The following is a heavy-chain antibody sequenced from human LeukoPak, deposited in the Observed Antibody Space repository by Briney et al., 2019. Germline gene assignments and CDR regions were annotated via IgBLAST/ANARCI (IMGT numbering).Heavy chain of an antibody. CDR3: ARSVDTAMFNYFDY. CDR1: GGTFSSYA. Sequence: PQASVKVSCKASGGTFSSYAISWVRQAPGQGLEWMGGIIPIFGTANYAQKFQGRVTITADESTSTAYMELSSLRSEDTAVYYCARSVDTAMFNYFDYWGQGTLVTVSS. J-gene: IGHJ4*02. V-gene: IGHV1-69*01. D-gene: IGHD5-18*01. CDR2: IIPIFGTA.